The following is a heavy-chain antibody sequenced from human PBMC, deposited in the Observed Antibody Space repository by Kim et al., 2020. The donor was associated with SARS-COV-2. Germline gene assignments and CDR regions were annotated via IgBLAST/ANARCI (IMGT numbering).Heavy chain of an antibody. CDR1: GFTFSSYG. V-gene: IGHV3-33*01. CDR3: ARDSEAGDSWFDP. D-gene: IGHD3-10*01. Sequence: GGSLRLSCAASGFTFSSYGMHWVRQAPGKGLEWVAVIWYDGSNKYYADSVKGRFTISRDNSKNTLYLQMNSLRAEDTAVYYCARDSEAGDSWFDPWGQGTLVTVSS. CDR2: IWYDGSNK. J-gene: IGHJ5*02.